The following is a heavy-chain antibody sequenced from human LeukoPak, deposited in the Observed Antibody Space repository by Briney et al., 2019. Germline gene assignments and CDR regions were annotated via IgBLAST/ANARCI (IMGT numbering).Heavy chain of an antibody. D-gene: IGHD3-22*01. Sequence: GGSLRLSCAASGFTFSSYGFHWVRQAPGKGLEWVAVIWSDGSYKYYADSVKGRFTISRDDSKNTLYLQMNSLRAEDTAVYYCAKSAGEVVVITYFDYWGQGTLVTVSS. CDR2: IWSDGSYK. CDR1: GFTFSSYG. J-gene: IGHJ4*02. V-gene: IGHV3-33*06. CDR3: AKSAGEVVVITYFDY.